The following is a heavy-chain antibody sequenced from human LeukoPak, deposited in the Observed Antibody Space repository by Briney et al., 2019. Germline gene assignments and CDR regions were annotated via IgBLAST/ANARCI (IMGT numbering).Heavy chain of an antibody. V-gene: IGHV3-9*01. CDR3: AKQGGSYYAYYYYGMDV. CDR1: GFTFDDYA. D-gene: IGHD1-26*01. CDR2: ISWNSGSI. J-gene: IGHJ6*02. Sequence: PGRSLRLSCAASGFTFDDYAMHWVRQAPGKGLEWVSGISWNSGSIGYADSVKGRFTISRDNAKNSLYLQMNSLRAEDTALYYCAKQGGSYYAYYYYGMDVWGQGTTVTVSS.